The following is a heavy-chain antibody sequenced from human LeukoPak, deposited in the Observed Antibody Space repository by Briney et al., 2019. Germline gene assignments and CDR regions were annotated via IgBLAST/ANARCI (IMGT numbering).Heavy chain of an antibody. CDR2: INPSGGST. J-gene: IGHJ4*02. V-gene: IGHV1-46*01. Sequence: ASVKVSCKASGYTFTSFYMHWVRQAPGQGLEWMGIINPSGGSTSYAQKFQGRVTMTRDTSTSTVYMELSSLRSEDTAVYYCAGGESYDSSGYCFDYWGQGTLVTVSS. CDR1: GYTFTSFY. CDR3: AGGESYDSSGYCFDY. D-gene: IGHD3-22*01.